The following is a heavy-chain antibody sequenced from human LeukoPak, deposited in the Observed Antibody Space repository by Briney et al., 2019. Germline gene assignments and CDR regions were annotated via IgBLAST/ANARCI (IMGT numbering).Heavy chain of an antibody. D-gene: IGHD4-17*01. CDR2: IIPILGIA. CDR3: ARITVTTSGSGVDP. V-gene: IGHV1-69*04. CDR1: GGTFSSYA. Sequence: ASVKVSCKASGGTFSSYAISWVRQAPGQGLEWMGRIIPILGIANYAQKFQGRVTITADKSTSTAYMELSSLRSEDTAVYYCARITVTTSGSGVDPWGQGTLVTVSS. J-gene: IGHJ5*02.